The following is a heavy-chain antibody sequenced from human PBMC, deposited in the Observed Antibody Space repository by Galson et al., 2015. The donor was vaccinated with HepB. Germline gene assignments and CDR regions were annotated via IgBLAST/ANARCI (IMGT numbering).Heavy chain of an antibody. CDR2: INAGNGNT. J-gene: IGHJ4*02. D-gene: IGHD3-16*02. Sequence: SVKVSCKASGYTFSDYAIHWVRQAPGQGLEWLGWINAGNGNTKLAQKFEGRLSITRDTSASTAYMDLSSLRSEDAAVYSCVRGHTVTFGGVFVVPVYFACWGLGTLVTVSS. CDR3: VRGHTVTFGGVFVVPVYFAC. V-gene: IGHV1-3*01. CDR1: GYTFSDYA.